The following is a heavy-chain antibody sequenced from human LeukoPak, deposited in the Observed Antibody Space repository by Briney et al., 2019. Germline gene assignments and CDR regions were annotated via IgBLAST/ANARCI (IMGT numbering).Heavy chain of an antibody. D-gene: IGHD2-15*01. Sequence: GGSLPLSCSASGFPFSSYAVHWVRQAPGKGLEYVSAISDSGGSTYYADSVKGRFTISRDNSKNTLYLQMSSLRAEDTAVYFCVRGYSFGPYGMDFWGQGTTVTVSS. CDR1: GFPFSSYA. V-gene: IGHV3-64D*09. J-gene: IGHJ6*02. CDR3: VRGYSFGPYGMDF. CDR2: ISDSGGST.